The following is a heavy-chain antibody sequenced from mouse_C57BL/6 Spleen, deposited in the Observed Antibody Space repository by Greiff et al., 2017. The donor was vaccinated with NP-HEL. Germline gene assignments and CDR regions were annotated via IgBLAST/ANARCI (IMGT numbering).Heavy chain of an antibody. CDR3: ARGLPDYAMDY. V-gene: IGHV3-6*01. Sequence: EVQLQESGPGLVKPSQSLSLTCSVTGYSITSGYYWNWIRQFPGNKLEWMGYISYDGSNNYNPSLKNRISITRDTSKNQFFLKLNSVTTEDTATYYCARGLPDYAMDYWGQGTSVTVSS. J-gene: IGHJ4*01. D-gene: IGHD5-5*01. CDR2: ISYDGSN. CDR1: GYSITSGYY.